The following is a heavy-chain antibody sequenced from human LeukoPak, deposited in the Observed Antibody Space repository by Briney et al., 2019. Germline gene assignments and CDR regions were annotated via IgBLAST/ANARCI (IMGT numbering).Heavy chain of an antibody. CDR1: GGFFSGYY. CDR2: INHSGST. J-gene: IGHJ4*02. Sequence: SETLSLTCAVYGGFFSGYYWSWIRQPPGKGLEWIGEINHSGSTNYNPSLKSRVTIPVDTSKNQFSLKLSSVTAADTAVYYCARGTAVAGDWGQGTLVTVSS. V-gene: IGHV4-34*01. D-gene: IGHD6-19*01. CDR3: ARGTAVAGD.